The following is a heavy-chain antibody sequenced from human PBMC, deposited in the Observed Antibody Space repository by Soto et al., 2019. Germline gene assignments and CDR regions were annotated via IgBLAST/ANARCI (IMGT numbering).Heavy chain of an antibody. Sequence: LSLTCAVSGGSISSGGYSWSWIRQPPGKGLEWIGYIYHSGSTYYNPSLKSRVTISVDRSKNQFSLKLSSVTAADTAVYYCARSYSSGWGPFDYWGQGTQVTVSS. V-gene: IGHV4-30-2*01. CDR3: ARSYSSGWGPFDY. CDR2: IYHSGST. D-gene: IGHD6-19*01. J-gene: IGHJ4*02. CDR1: GGSISSGGYS.